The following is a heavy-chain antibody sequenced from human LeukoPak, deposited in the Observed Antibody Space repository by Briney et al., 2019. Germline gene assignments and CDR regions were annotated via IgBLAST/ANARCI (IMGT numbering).Heavy chain of an antibody. Sequence: GGSLRLFCAASGFTFSSYSMNWVLQAPGKGLEWVSSISSSSSYIYYADSVKGRFTISRDNAKNSLYLQMNSLRAEDTAVYYCARLEEQWLTNDAFDIWGQGTMVTVSS. CDR2: ISSSSSYI. CDR1: GFTFSSYS. D-gene: IGHD6-19*01. J-gene: IGHJ3*02. V-gene: IGHV3-21*01. CDR3: ARLEEQWLTNDAFDI.